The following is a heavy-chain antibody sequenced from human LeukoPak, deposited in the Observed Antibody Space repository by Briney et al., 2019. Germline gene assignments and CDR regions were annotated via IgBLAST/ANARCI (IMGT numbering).Heavy chain of an antibody. CDR3: ARAREGATIDY. D-gene: IGHD1-26*01. V-gene: IGHV4-34*01. CDR1: GDSISNYY. Sequence: PSETLSLTCTVSGDSISNYYWTWIRQPPGKGLEWIADVNPSGGANYNPSLKSRVIISVDTSKNQFSLKLSSVTDADTAVYYCARAREGATIDYWAREPWSPSPQ. J-gene: IGHJ4*02. CDR2: VNPSGGA.